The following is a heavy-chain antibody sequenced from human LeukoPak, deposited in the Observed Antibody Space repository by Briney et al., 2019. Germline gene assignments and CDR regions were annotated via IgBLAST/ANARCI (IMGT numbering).Heavy chain of an antibody. J-gene: IGHJ4*02. CDR1: GFTFSSYS. D-gene: IGHD3-22*01. CDR2: ISSSSSYI. CDR3: ASGYYDSSGYYHDY. Sequence: GGSLRLSCAASGFTFSSYSMNWVRQAPGKGLEWVSSISSSSSYIYYADSVKGRFTISRDNSKNTLYLQMNSLRAEDTAVYYCASGYYDSSGYYHDYWGQGTLVTVSS. V-gene: IGHV3-21*04.